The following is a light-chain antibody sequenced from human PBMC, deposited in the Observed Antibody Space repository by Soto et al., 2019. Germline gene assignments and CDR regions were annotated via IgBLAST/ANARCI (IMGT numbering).Light chain of an antibody. CDR1: HSPVYSDGSTY. V-gene: IGKV2-30*01. CDR2: KVS. Sequence: DVVMTQSPVSLPVTLGQPAPISCRSSHSPVYSDGSTYLIWFQQRPGQSPRRLIYKVSNRDSGVPDRFSGSGSGTDFTLKISRVEAEDVGVYYCMQFTHWPWTFGQGTKVDIK. CDR3: MQFTHWPWT. J-gene: IGKJ1*01.